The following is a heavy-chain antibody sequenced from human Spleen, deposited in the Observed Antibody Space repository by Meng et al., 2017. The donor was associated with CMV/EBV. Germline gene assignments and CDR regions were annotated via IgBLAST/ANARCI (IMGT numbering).Heavy chain of an antibody. Sequence: ASVKVSCKASGGIFNSYAVSWVRQAPGQGLEWMGWINPNSGGTNYAQKFQGRVTMTRDTSISTAYMELSRLRSDDTAVYYCARDTLTGDLDYWGQGTLVTVSS. D-gene: IGHD7-27*01. V-gene: IGHV1-2*02. J-gene: IGHJ4*02. CDR2: INPNSGGT. CDR3: ARDTLTGDLDY. CDR1: GGIFNSYA.